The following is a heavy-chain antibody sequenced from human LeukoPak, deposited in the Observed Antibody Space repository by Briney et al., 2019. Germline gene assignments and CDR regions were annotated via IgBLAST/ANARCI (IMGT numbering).Heavy chain of an antibody. CDR2: ISSSSSYI. V-gene: IGHV3-21*01. CDR1: GFTFSSYS. CDR3: ARDRPGIAAAGVFDY. Sequence: GGSLRLSCAASGFTFSSYSMNWVRPAPGKGLEWVSSISSSSSYIYYADSVKGRFTISRDNAKNSLYLQMNSLRAEDTAVYYCARDRPGIAAAGVFDYWGQGTLVTVSS. J-gene: IGHJ4*02. D-gene: IGHD6-13*01.